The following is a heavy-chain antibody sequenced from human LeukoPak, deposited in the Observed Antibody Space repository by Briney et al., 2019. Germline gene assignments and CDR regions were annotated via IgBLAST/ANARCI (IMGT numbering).Heavy chain of an antibody. CDR1: GFTFSSYS. Sequence: PGGSLRLSCAASGFTFSSYSMNWVRQAPGKGLEWVSSISSSSSYIYYADSVKGRFTISRDNAKNSLYLQMNSLRAEDTAVYYCARGEIVVAIGYYGMDVWGQGTTVTVSS. V-gene: IGHV3-21*01. J-gene: IGHJ6*02. CDR2: ISSSSSYI. D-gene: IGHD3-22*01. CDR3: ARGEIVVAIGYYGMDV.